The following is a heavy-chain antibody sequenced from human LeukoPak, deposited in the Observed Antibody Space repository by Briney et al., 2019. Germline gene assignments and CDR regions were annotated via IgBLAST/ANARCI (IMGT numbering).Heavy chain of an antibody. CDR1: GFTFGDYA. Sequence: GGSLRLSCTASGFTFGDYAMSWVRQAPGKGLEWVGFIRSKAYGGTTEYAASVKGRFTISRDDSKSIAYLQMNSLKTEDTAVYYCTRVISMVRGVRVAFDYWGQGTLVTVSS. D-gene: IGHD3-10*01. V-gene: IGHV3-49*04. CDR3: TRVISMVRGVRVAFDY. CDR2: IRSKAYGGTT. J-gene: IGHJ4*02.